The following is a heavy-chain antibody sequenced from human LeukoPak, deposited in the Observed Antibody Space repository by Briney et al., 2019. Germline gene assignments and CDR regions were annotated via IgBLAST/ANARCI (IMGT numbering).Heavy chain of an antibody. CDR3: ARDAPFAY. J-gene: IGHJ4*02. CDR1: GFTFSIHW. CDR2: INQDGSQK. Sequence: GGSLRLSCAASGFTFSIHWMSWVRQAPGKGLEWVANINQDGSQKYYVDSVKGRFSISRDNAKNSLYMQMNSLRAEDTAVYYCARDAPFAYWGQGTLVTVSS. V-gene: IGHV3-7*01.